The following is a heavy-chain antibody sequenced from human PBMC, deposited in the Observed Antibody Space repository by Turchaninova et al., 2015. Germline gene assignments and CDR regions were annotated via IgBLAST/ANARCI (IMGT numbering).Heavy chain of an antibody. Sequence: QVQLVESGGGVVQPGRSLRLSCAASGFTFSSYGMHWVRQAPGKGLEWVAVIWYDGSNKYYAESVKGLFTISRDNSKNTLYLEMNSLSAEDTAVYYCARDIRSWIGGFDYWGQGTLVTVSS. CDR2: IWYDGSNK. V-gene: IGHV3-33*01. J-gene: IGHJ4*02. CDR3: ARDIRSWIGGFDY. D-gene: IGHD3-16*01. CDR1: GFTFSSYG.